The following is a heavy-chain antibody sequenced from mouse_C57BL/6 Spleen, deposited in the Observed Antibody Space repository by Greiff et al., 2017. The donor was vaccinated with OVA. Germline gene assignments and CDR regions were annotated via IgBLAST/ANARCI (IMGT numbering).Heavy chain of an antibody. CDR3: ACYGNYVRAMDY. CDR1: GYTFTSYW. V-gene: IGHV1-50*01. J-gene: IGHJ4*01. D-gene: IGHD2-1*01. CDR2: IDPSDSYT. Sequence: QVQLQQPGAELVKPGASVKLSCKASGYTFTSYWMQWVKQRPGQGLEWIGEIDPSDSYTNYNQKFKGKATLTVDTSSSTAYMQLSSLTSEDSAVYYCACYGNYVRAMDYWGQGTSVTVSS.